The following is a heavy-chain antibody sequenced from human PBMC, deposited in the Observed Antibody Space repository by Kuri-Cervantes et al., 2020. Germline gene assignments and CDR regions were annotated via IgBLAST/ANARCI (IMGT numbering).Heavy chain of an antibody. CDR3: ARGKSTVTYIDY. CDR1: GYTLTSYD. Sequence: ASGKVSCKVSGYTLTSYDINWVRHATGQGLEWMGWMNPNSGNTGYAQKFQGRVTMTRNTSISTAYMELRSLRSDDTAVYYCARGKSTVTYIDYWGQGTLVTVSS. J-gene: IGHJ4*02. D-gene: IGHD4-17*01. V-gene: IGHV1-8*01. CDR2: MNPNSGNT.